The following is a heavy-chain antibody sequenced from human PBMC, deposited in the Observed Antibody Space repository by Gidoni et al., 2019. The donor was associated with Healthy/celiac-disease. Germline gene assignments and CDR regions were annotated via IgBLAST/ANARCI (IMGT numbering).Heavy chain of an antibody. V-gene: IGHV3-21*01. Sequence: EVQLVESGGGLVKPGGSLRLSCAASGFTFSIYSMNWVRQAPGKGLEWVSSISSSSSYIYDADSVKGRFTISRDNAKNSLYLQMNSLRAEDTAVYYCARDMGLVYYDSSGGTFDYWGQGTLVTVSS. D-gene: IGHD3-22*01. J-gene: IGHJ4*02. CDR3: ARDMGLVYYDSSGGTFDY. CDR1: GFTFSIYS. CDR2: ISSSSSYI.